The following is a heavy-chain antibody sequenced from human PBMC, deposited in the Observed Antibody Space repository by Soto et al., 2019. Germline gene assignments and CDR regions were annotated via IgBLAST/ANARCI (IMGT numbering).Heavy chain of an antibody. J-gene: IGHJ4*02. V-gene: IGHV4-31*03. CDR1: GGFISSGGYY. D-gene: IGHD3-10*01. CDR3: ARYRASMVRGVMPIDY. Sequence: SETLSLTCTVSGGFISSGGYYWSWIRQHPGKGLEWIGYIYYSGSTYYNPSLKSRVTISVDTSKNQFSLKLSSVTAADTAVYYCARYRASMVRGVMPIDYWGQGTLVTVSS. CDR2: IYYSGST.